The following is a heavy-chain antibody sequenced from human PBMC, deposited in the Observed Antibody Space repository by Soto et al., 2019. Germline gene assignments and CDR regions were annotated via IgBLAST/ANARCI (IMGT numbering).Heavy chain of an antibody. V-gene: IGHV4-30-4*01. J-gene: IGHJ4*02. CDR1: GGSISSGDYY. CDR3: ASRHSSPYFDY. Sequence: QVQLQESGPGLVKPSQTLSLTCTVSGGSISSGDYYWSWIRQPPGKGLEWIGSIYYSGSTYYNPSRKSRFTISVDTSQNPSSLKLNSVTAADTAVYYCASRHSSPYFDYWGQGTLVTVSS. CDR2: IYYSGST. D-gene: IGHD6-13*01.